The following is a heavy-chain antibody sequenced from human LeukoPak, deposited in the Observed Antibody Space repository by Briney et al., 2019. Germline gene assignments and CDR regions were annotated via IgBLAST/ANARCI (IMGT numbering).Heavy chain of an antibody. Sequence: GGSLRLSCTASGFTFGDYAMSWVSQAPGKGLEWVGFIRSKAYGGTTEYAASVKGRFTISRDDSKSIAYLQMNSLKTEDTAVYYCTRDSRYFDWLDYWGQGTLVTVSS. V-gene: IGHV3-49*04. D-gene: IGHD3-9*01. CDR2: IRSKAYGGTT. CDR3: TRDSRYFDWLDY. J-gene: IGHJ4*02. CDR1: GFTFGDYA.